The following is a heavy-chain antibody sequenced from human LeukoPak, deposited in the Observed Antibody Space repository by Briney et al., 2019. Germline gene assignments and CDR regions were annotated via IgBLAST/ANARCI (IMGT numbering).Heavy chain of an antibody. CDR2: ISGSGGST. CDR1: GFTFSSYA. Sequence: GGSLRLSCAASGFTFSSYAMSWVRQAPGKGLEWVSAISGSGGSTYYADSVKGRFTISRDNSKNTLYLQMNSLRDEDTAVYYCAKEDRYYDSSGYYYEDCWGQGTLVTVSS. D-gene: IGHD3-22*01. J-gene: IGHJ4*02. CDR3: AKEDRYYDSSGYYYEDC. V-gene: IGHV3-23*01.